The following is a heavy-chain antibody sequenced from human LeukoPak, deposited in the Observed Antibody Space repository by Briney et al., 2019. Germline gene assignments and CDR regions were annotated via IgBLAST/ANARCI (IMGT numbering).Heavy chain of an antibody. V-gene: IGHV4-39*01. CDR1: GGSNSSSSYY. CDR3: ARQFYPYSGGDY. Sequence: PSETLSLTCTVSGGSNSSSSYYWGWIRQPPGKGLEWIGSIYYSGSTYYNPSLKSRVTISVDTSKNQFSLKLSSVTAADTAVYYCARQFYPYSGGDYWGQGTLVTVSS. CDR2: IYYSGST. D-gene: IGHD2-15*01. J-gene: IGHJ4*02.